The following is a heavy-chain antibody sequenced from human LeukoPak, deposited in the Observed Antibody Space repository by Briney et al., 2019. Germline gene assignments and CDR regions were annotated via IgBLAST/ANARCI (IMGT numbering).Heavy chain of an antibody. Sequence: GGSLRLSCAASGLTFSSYGMHWVRQAPGKGLEWVAVISYDGSNKYYADSVKGRFTISRDNSKNTLYLQMNSLRAEDTAVYYCAAESRWLLVDYWGQGTLVTVSS. V-gene: IGHV3-30*03. D-gene: IGHD5-24*01. CDR3: AAESRWLLVDY. CDR1: GLTFSSYG. J-gene: IGHJ4*02. CDR2: ISYDGSNK.